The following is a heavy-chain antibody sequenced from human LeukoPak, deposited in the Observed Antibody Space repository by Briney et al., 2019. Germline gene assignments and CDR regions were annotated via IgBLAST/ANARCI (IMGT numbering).Heavy chain of an antibody. Sequence: GGSLRLSCAASGFTFSSYGMHWVRQAPGKGLEWVAFIRYDGSNKCYADSVKGRFTISRDNSKNTLYLQMNSLRAEDTAVYYCAKCSMAAAYYFDYWGQGTLVTVSS. D-gene: IGHD2/OR15-2a*01. V-gene: IGHV3-30*02. CDR2: IRYDGSNK. CDR3: AKCSMAAAYYFDY. CDR1: GFTFSSYG. J-gene: IGHJ4*02.